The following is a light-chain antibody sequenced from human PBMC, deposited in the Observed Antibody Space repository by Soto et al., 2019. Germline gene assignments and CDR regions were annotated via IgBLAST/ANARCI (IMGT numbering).Light chain of an antibody. V-gene: IGKV3-20*01. CDR3: QQYGGARGYT. CDR1: QSISSSY. Sequence: EIVLTQSPGTLSLSPGERATLSCRASQSISSSYLAWYQQKPGQAPRLLIYGASSRATGLPDRFSGSGSGTDFTLTISRLEPEDFAVYYCQQYGGARGYTFGQGTKVEIK. CDR2: GAS. J-gene: IGKJ2*01.